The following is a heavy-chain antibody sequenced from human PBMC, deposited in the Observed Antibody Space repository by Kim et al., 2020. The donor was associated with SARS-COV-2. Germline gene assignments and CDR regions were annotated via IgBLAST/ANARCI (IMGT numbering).Heavy chain of an antibody. J-gene: IGHJ2*01. CDR1: GGSISSYY. V-gene: IGHV4-59*01. CDR3: ASIGGSGSYYLSYWYFDL. Sequence: SETLSLTCTVSGGSISSYYWSWIRQPPGKGLEWIGYIYYSGSTNYNPSLKSRVTISVDTSKNQFSLKLSSVTAADTAVYYCASIGGSGSYYLSYWYFDL. CDR2: IYYSGST. D-gene: IGHD3-10*01.